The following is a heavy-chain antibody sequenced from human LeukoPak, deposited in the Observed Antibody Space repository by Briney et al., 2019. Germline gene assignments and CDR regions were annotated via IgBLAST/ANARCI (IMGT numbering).Heavy chain of an antibody. CDR2: IYHRGST. V-gene: IGHV4-59*08. CDR1: GFTFSNYW. CDR3: ARLDSGYGKYYFDY. Sequence: SGGSLRLSCAASGFTFSNYWMSWIRQPPGKGLEWIGYIYHRGSTNYNSSLKSRVSISVDTSKNQFYLKLTSVTAADTAVYYCARLDSGYGKYYFDYWGQGTLVTVSS. D-gene: IGHD5-12*01. J-gene: IGHJ4*02.